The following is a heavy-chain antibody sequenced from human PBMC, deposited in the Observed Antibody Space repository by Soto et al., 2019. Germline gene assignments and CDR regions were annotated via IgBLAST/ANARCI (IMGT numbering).Heavy chain of an antibody. CDR1: GFTFDDYA. J-gene: IGHJ2*01. V-gene: IGHV3-9*01. CDR3: AKVPAPMVRGAKVNWYFDL. D-gene: IGHD3-10*01. Sequence: HPGGSLRLSCAASGFTFDDYAMHWVRQAPGKGLEWVSGISWNSGSIGYADSVKGRFTISRDNAKNSLYLQMNSLRAEDTALYYCAKVPAPMVRGAKVNWYFDLRGRGTLVTVSS. CDR2: ISWNSGSI.